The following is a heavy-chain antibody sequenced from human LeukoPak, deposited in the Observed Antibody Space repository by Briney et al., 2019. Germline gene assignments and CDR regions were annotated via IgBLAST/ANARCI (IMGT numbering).Heavy chain of an antibody. Sequence: ASVKFSCKASGFTFTSFGFSWVRRAPGQGLEWMGWISAYNGKTNYAQKFQGRVTMTTDTSTSTAYMELRSLRSDDTAVYYCATGPTDSYGSGSGVDYWGQGTLVTVSS. D-gene: IGHD3-10*01. CDR3: ATGPTDSYGSGSGVDY. V-gene: IGHV1-18*01. J-gene: IGHJ4*02. CDR2: ISAYNGKT. CDR1: GFTFTSFG.